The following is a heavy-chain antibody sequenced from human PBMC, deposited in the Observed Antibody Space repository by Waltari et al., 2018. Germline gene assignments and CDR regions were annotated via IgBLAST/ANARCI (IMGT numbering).Heavy chain of an antibody. CDR2: IYYSGST. CDR1: GGSISSHY. D-gene: IGHD6-13*01. V-gene: IGHV4-59*11. Sequence: QVQLQESGPGLVKPSETLSLTCTVSGGSISSHYWSWIRQPPGKGLEWIGYIYYSGSTNYNPSLKSRVTISVDTSKNQFSLKLSSVTAADTAVYYCAAGVYSSSLLTDWGQGTLVTVSS. CDR3: AAGVYSSSLLTD. J-gene: IGHJ4*02.